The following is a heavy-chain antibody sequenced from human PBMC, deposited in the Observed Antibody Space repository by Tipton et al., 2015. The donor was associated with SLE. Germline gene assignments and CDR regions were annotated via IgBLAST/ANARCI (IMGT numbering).Heavy chain of an antibody. J-gene: IGHJ4*02. CDR1: GGSFSGYY. Sequence: TLSLTCAVYGGSFSGYYWSWIRQPPGKGLEWIGEINHSGSTNYNPSLKSRVTISVDTSKNQFSLKLSSVTAADTAVYYCARWAGSTANFDYWGQGTLVTVSS. D-gene: IGHD4-11*01. CDR2: INHSGST. CDR3: ARWAGSTANFDY. V-gene: IGHV4-34*01.